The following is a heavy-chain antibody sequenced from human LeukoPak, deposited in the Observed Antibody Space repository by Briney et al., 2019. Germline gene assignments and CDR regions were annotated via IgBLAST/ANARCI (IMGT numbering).Heavy chain of an antibody. J-gene: IGHJ3*02. CDR2: ISGSGGST. Sequence: GGSLILSCAASGFTFSSYAMSWVRQAPGKGLEWVSAISGSGGSTYYADSVKGRFTISRDNSKNTLYLQMNSLRAQDKAVYYCPKPKEPSSITMIGDAFDIWGQGTMVTVSS. CDR1: GFTFSSYA. D-gene: IGHD3-22*01. CDR3: PKPKEPSSITMIGDAFDI. V-gene: IGHV3-23*01.